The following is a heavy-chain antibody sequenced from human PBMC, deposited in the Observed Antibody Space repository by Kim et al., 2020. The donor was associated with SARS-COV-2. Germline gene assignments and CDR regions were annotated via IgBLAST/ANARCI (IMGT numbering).Heavy chain of an antibody. V-gene: IGHV4-39*01. J-gene: IGHJ6*02. Sequence: SETLSLTCTVSGGSISSSSYYWGWIRQPPGKGLEWIGSSYYSGSTYYNPSLKSRVTISVDTSKNQFSLKLSSVTAADTAVYYGRVCSWSGYGMDVWGQGTMVTVSS. CDR3: RVCSWSGYGMDV. D-gene: IGHD6-13*01. CDR2: SYYSGST. CDR1: GGSISSSSYY.